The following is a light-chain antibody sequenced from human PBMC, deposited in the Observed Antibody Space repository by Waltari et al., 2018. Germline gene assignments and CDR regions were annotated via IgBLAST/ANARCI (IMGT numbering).Light chain of an antibody. Sequence: ETVMMQSPATLSLSPGERATLSCRASQSVGSTLAWYQQKPGQAPRLLIYFASRRATGIPDRFSGSGSGTEFTLTISSLDPEDVGVYYCQKYNDWPLTFGGGTKVEIK. CDR3: QKYNDWPLT. J-gene: IGKJ4*01. CDR2: FAS. CDR1: QSVGST. V-gene: IGKV3D-15*01.